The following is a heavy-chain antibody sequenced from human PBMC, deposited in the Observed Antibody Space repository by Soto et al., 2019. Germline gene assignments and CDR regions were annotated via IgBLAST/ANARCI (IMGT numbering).Heavy chain of an antibody. V-gene: IGHV5-10-1*01. CDR3: ARIPLFRELLPAKGP. CDR1: GYVCPSFW. Sequence: ESLELYCRGFGYVCPSFWITLVRQTPGKGLEWIGKINPRDANPNYSPPFQGHVTISAAKSTRTAYLQWSSLEAAETALYYCARIPLFRELLPAKGPWGQGTLVTVSS. CDR2: INPRDANP. J-gene: IGHJ5*02. D-gene: IGHD1-26*01.